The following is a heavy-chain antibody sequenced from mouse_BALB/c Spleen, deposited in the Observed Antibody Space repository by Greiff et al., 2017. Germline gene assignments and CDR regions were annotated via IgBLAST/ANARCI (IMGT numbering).Heavy chain of an antibody. V-gene: IGHV14-4*02. CDR2: IDPENGDT. Sequence: EVQLQQSGAELVRSGASVKLSCTASGFNIKDYYMHWVKQRPEQGLEWIGWIDPENGDTEYAPKFQGKATMTADTSSNTAYLQLSSLTSEDTAVYYCNLYYYGSSYYFDYWGQGTTLTVSS. J-gene: IGHJ2*01. CDR3: NLYYYGSSYYFDY. CDR1: GFNIKDYY. D-gene: IGHD1-1*01.